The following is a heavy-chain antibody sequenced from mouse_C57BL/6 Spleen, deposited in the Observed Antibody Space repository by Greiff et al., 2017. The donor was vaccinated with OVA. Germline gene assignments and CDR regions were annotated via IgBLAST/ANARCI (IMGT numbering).Heavy chain of an antibody. CDR1: GFSLTSYG. CDR2: IWSDGST. CDR3: ARHEGYDYAMDY. Sequence: VQLQESGPGLVAPSQCLSITCTVSGFSLTSYGVHWVRQPPGKGLEWLGVIWSDGSTTYNSALKSRLSISKDNTKSQVYLKMNSLQTDDTAMYYCARHEGYDYAMDYWGQGTSVTVSS. D-gene: IGHD3-1*01. V-gene: IGHV2-6-1*01. J-gene: IGHJ4*01.